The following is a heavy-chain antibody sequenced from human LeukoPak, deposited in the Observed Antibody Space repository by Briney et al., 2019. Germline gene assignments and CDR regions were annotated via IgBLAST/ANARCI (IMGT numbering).Heavy chain of an antibody. CDR1: GFAFSIYA. J-gene: IGHJ4*02. V-gene: IGHV3-23*01. Sequence: GGSLRLSCAASGFAFSIYAMSWVRQAPGKGLEWVSAIGDTTYYADSVEGRFTISRDNSKNTLYLQMNSLRAEDAAIYYCAKAFAFVGANFFDYWGQGTLVTVSS. CDR2: IGDTT. CDR3: AKAFAFVGANFFDY. D-gene: IGHD1-26*01.